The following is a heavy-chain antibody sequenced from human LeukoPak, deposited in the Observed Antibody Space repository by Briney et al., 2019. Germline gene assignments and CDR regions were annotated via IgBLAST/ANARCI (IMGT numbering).Heavy chain of an antibody. J-gene: IGHJ2*01. CDR1: GFTVSSNC. V-gene: IGHV3-53*01. Sequence: GGSLRLSCAASGFTVSSNCMSWVRQAPGKGLEWVSVIYSGGSTYYADSVKGRFTISRDNSKNTLYLQMNSLRAEDTAVYYCARDRYCTGTTCYVGGAWFFDLWGRGTLVTVSS. CDR2: IYSGGST. D-gene: IGHD2-2*01. CDR3: ARDRYCTGTTCYVGGAWFFDL.